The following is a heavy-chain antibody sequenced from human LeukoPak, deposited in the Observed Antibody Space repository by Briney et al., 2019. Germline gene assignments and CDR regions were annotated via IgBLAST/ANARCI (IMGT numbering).Heavy chain of an antibody. D-gene: IGHD6-13*01. V-gene: IGHV1-8*01. CDR2: MNPNSGNT. J-gene: IGHJ4*02. Sequence: ASVKVSCKASGYTFTSYDINWVRQATGQGLEWMGWMNPNSGNTGYAQKFQGRVTMTRNTSISTAYMELSSLRSEDTAVYYCARVVAVAGNSFDYWGQGTLVTVSS. CDR3: ARVVAVAGNSFDY. CDR1: GYTFTSYD.